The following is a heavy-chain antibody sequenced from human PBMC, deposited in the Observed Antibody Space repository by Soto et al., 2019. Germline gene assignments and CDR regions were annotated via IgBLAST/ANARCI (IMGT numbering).Heavy chain of an antibody. J-gene: IGHJ5*02. CDR2: ISSSSSYI. CDR3: ATDIYDILTGRT. Sequence: PGGSLRLSCAASGFTFSSYSMNWVRQAPGKGLEWVSSISSSSSYIYYADSVKGRFTISRDNAKNSLYLQMNSLRAEDTAVYYCATDIYDILTGRTWGQGTLVTVSS. D-gene: IGHD3-9*01. CDR1: GFTFSSYS. V-gene: IGHV3-21*01.